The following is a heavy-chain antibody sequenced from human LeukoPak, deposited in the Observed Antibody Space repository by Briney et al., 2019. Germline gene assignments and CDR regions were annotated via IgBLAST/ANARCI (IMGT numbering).Heavy chain of an antibody. J-gene: IGHJ4*02. CDR1: GDSVSNNRAA. Sequence: SQTLSLTCVISGDSVSNNRAAWNWIRQSPSRGLEWLGRTYYRSNFYNDYAVSVKSRITINADTSKNQFSLQLNSVTPEDTAVYYCARHLMILGYFDYWGQGTLVTVSS. V-gene: IGHV6-1*01. CDR2: TYYRSNFYN. D-gene: IGHD3/OR15-3a*01. CDR3: ARHLMILGYFDY.